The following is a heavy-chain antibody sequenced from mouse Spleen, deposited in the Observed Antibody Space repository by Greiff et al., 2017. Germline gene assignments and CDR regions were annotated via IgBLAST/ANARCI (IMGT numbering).Heavy chain of an antibody. D-gene: IGHD2-1*01. CDR2: ISSGSSTI. CDR3: ARRTGNYGPFAY. Sequence: EVMLVASGGGLVKPGGSLKLSCAASGFTFSDYGIHWLRQAPEKGLEWVAYISSGSSTIYYADTVKGRFTMSIDNGKNTLFLQMTSLRSEDTAMYYCARRTGNYGPFAYWGQGTLVTVSA. J-gene: IGHJ3*01. V-gene: IGHV5-17*01. CDR1: GFTFSDYG.